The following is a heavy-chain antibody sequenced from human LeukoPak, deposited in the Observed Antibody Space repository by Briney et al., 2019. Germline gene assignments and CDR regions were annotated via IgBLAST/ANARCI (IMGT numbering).Heavy chain of an antibody. Sequence: ASVKVSCKASGGTFSSYAISWVRQAPGQGLEWMGGIIPIFGTADYAQKFQGRVTITTDESTSTAYMELSSLRSEDTAVYYCARGGDGYNYYYYYMDVWGKGTTVTVSS. J-gene: IGHJ6*03. V-gene: IGHV1-69*05. CDR1: GGTFSSYA. CDR2: IIPIFGTA. CDR3: ARGGDGYNYYYYYMDV. D-gene: IGHD5-24*01.